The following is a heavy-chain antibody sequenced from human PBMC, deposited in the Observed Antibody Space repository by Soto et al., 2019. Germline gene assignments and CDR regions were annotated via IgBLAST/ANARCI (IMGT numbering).Heavy chain of an antibody. J-gene: IGHJ1*01. D-gene: IGHD1-26*01. V-gene: IGHV4-39*01. CDR3: AAGCGGFSY. Sequence: SKTLTLTCTVSDDSISSKRYYYAWIRPPRGKGLEWIGSIYYSGSTSYNPSLKSRVTIFVDTSKNQFSLKLSSVTAADTVVYYCAAGCGGFSYCGQGSLVLVSS. CDR2: IYYSGST. CDR1: DDSISSKRYY.